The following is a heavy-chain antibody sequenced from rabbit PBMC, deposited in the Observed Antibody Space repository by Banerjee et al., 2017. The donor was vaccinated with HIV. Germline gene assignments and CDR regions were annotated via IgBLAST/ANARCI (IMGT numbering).Heavy chain of an antibody. CDR3: ARNPGGAGYAL. D-gene: IGHD6-1*01. J-gene: IGHJ6*01. Sequence: QEQLEESGGDLVKPEGSLTLTCTASGFSFSTSYWIWWVRQAPGKGLESIACIYTSSGSTHYTNWAKGRFTISKTSSTTVTLQMTSLTAADTATYFCARNPGGAGYALWGPGTLVTVS. CDR1: GFSFSTSYW. CDR2: IYTSSGST. V-gene: IGHV1S45*01.